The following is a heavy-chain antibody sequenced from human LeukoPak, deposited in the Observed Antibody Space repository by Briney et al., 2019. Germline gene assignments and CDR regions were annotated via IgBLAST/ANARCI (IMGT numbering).Heavy chain of an antibody. V-gene: IGHV1-69*05. CDR1: GGTFISYA. CDR3: AGIRDGYNFGDFDY. D-gene: IGHD5-24*01. J-gene: IGHJ4*02. Sequence: GSSVKVSCKASGGTFISYAISWVRQAPGQGLEWMGGIIPIFGTANYAQKFQGRVTITTDESTSTAYMELSSLRSEDTAVYYCAGIRDGYNFGDFDYWGQGTLVTVSS. CDR2: IIPIFGTA.